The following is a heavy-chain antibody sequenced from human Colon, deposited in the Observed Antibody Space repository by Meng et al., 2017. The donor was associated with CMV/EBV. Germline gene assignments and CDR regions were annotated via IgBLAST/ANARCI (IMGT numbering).Heavy chain of an antibody. CDR1: GFTFRRHD. J-gene: IGHJ3*02. CDR3: ARGYCRSASCYRNPWVVWAFDI. D-gene: IGHD2-2*01. V-gene: IGHV3-48*03. CDR2: VSASGESI. Sequence: GESLKISCAASGFTFRRHDVHWVRQAPGKGLEWVSYVSASGESIYYADSVKGRFTISRDNAKSVLYLQMNSLRVEDTALYYCARGYCRSASCYRNPWVVWAFDIWGRGTMVTVSS.